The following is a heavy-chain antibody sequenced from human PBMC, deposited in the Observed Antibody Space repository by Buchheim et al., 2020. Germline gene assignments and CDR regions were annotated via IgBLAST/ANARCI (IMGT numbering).Heavy chain of an antibody. CDR1: GYTFTSYY. D-gene: IGHD4-17*01. V-gene: IGHV1-46*03. CDR3: ARDYGDYVLYYYYGMDV. Sequence: QVQLVQSGAEVKKPGASVQVSCKASGYTFTSYYMHWVRQAPGQGLAWMGIINPSGGSTSYAQTFQGRVTMTRDTSTSTVYMELSSLRSEDTAVYYCARDYGDYVLYYYYGMDVWGQGTT. J-gene: IGHJ6*02. CDR2: INPSGGST.